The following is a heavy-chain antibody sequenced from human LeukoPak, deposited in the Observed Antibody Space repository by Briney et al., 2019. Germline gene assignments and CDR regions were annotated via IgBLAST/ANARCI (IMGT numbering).Heavy chain of an antibody. CDR3: ASVYSSSWYGSYYMDV. D-gene: IGHD6-13*01. J-gene: IGHJ6*03. CDR1: GFTFSSYW. CDR2: IKQDGSEK. V-gene: IGHV3-7*01. Sequence: GGSLRLSCAASGFTFSSYWMSWVRQAPGKGLEWVANIKQDGSEKYYVDSVKGRFTISRGNAKNSLYLQMNSLRAEDTAVYYCASVYSSSWYGSYYMDVWGKGTTVTVSS.